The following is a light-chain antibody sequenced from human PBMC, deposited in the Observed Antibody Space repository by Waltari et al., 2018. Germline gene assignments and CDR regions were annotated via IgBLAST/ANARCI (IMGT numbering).Light chain of an antibody. CDR2: DVN. CDR3: CSYAGASAYV. V-gene: IGLV2-23*02. CDR1: RGDVGDYNY. Sequence: QSALTQPASVSGSPGQSITISCTGTRGDVGDYNYVSWYQQHPGKAPKLIIYDVNRRPSGVSNRFAGSKSGNTASLTVSGLQAEDEADYYCCSYAGASAYVFGTGTKVTVL. J-gene: IGLJ1*01.